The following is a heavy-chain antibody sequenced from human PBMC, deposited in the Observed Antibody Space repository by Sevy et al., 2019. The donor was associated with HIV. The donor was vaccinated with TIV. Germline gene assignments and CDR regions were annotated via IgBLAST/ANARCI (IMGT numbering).Heavy chain of an antibody. CDR3: AKERGGDNLDYFDY. D-gene: IGHD5-12*01. CDR1: GFTFSSYA. Sequence: GGSLRLSCAASGFTFSSYAMTWVRQAPGKGLEWVSSISGSGGSTFYADSVKGRFTISRDNSKNTLYLQMNSVRADDTAVYYCAKERGGDNLDYFDYWGQGTLVTVSS. V-gene: IGHV3-23*01. J-gene: IGHJ4*02. CDR2: ISGSGGST.